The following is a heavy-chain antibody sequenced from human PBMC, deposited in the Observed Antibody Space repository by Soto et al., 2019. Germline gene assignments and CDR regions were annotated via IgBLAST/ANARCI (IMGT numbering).Heavy chain of an antibody. CDR3: ARERGGLSGADV. CDR2: ISTGGSSI. Sequence: VESGGGLIQPGGSLRLSCAGSGFTLSNYAMNWVRQAPGKGLEWVSYISTGGSSIYYADSVKGRFTIARDNGKNSVYLQMSSLRAEDTATYYCARERGGLSGADVWGQGTTVTVSS. CDR1: GFTLSNYA. D-gene: IGHD1-26*01. J-gene: IGHJ6*02. V-gene: IGHV3-48*03.